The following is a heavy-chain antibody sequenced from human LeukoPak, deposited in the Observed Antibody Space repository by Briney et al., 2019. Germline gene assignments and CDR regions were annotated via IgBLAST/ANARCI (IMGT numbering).Heavy chain of an antibody. CDR1: GFTVSSNS. CDR3: ARRAGAYSHPYYY. J-gene: IGHJ4*02. V-gene: IGHV3-53*01. D-gene: IGHD4/OR15-4a*01. CDR2: IYGDNT. Sequence: GGSLRLSCTVSGFTVSSNSMSWVRQAPGKGLEWVSFIYGDNTHYSDSVKGRFTISRDNSKNTLYLQMNSLRAEDTAVYYCARRAGAYSHPYYYWGQGTLVTVSS.